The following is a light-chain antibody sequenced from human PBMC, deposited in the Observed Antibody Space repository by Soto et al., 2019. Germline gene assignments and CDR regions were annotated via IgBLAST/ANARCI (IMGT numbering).Light chain of an antibody. J-gene: IGKJ1*01. CDR2: DAS. CDR3: QQRSNWPVT. Sequence: EIVLTQSPATLSLSPGERATLSCRASQSVSSYLAWYQQKPGQAPRLLIYDASNRATGIPARFSGSGSGTDFTLTISSLEPEDFAVYYCQQRSNWPVTF. V-gene: IGKV3-11*01. CDR1: QSVSSY.